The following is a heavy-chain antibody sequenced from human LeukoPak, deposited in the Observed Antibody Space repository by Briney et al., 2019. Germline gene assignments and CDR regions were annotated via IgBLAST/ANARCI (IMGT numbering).Heavy chain of an antibody. D-gene: IGHD1-26*01. Sequence: GASVKVSCKASVYTFTGYYMHWVRQAPGQGLEWMGWINPNSGGTNYAQKFQGRVTMTRDTSIRTAYMELSRLRSDDTAVYYCARESERGIVGAKIYYYYYYMDVWGKGTTVTVSS. CDR3: ARESERGIVGAKIYYYYYYMDV. CDR2: INPNSGGT. V-gene: IGHV1-2*02. J-gene: IGHJ6*03. CDR1: VYTFTGYY.